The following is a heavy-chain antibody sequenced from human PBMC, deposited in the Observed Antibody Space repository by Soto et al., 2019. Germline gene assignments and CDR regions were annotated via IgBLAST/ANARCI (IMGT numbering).Heavy chain of an antibody. CDR2: ISHDGSKK. J-gene: IGHJ4*02. V-gene: IGHV3-30-3*01. D-gene: IGHD3-3*01. Sequence: ESGGGVVQPGRSLRLSCAASDFTFSGYPIHWVRQAPGKGLEWVTVISHDGSKKYYADSVKGRFTISRDNSKKTVYLQMNSLRAEDTAVYYCACTEYYDFWSGELWGQGTLVTVSS. CDR1: DFTFSGYP. CDR3: ACTEYYDFWSGEL.